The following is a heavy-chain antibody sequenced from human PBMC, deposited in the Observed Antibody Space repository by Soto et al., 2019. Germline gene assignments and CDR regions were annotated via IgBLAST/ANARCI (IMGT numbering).Heavy chain of an antibody. V-gene: IGHV4-31*03. CDR3: ARIPASWYQLPKAGPGGPEASSFYYYGMDV. Sequence: PSETLSLTCTVSGGSISSGGYYWSWIRQHPGKGLEWIGYIYYSGSTYYNPSLKSRVTISVDTSKNQFSLKLSSVTAADTAVYYCARIPASWYQLPKAGPGGPEASSFYYYGMDVWGQGTTVTVSS. J-gene: IGHJ6*02. CDR2: IYYSGST. D-gene: IGHD2-2*01. CDR1: GGSISSGGYY.